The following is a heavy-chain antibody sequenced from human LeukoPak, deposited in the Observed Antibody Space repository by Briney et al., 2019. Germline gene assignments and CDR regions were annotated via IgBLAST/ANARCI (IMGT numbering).Heavy chain of an antibody. V-gene: IGHV3-33*01. CDR2: IWYDGSNK. CDR3: ARGETAFDH. J-gene: IGHJ4*02. D-gene: IGHD2-21*02. Sequence: SGGSLRLSCAASGFTFNTYGMHWVRQAPGKGLEWVALIWYDGSNKYYADSVEGRFTISRDNSKNTLYLQMNSLRAEDTAVYYCARGETAFDHWGQGTQVTVSS. CDR1: GFTFNTYG.